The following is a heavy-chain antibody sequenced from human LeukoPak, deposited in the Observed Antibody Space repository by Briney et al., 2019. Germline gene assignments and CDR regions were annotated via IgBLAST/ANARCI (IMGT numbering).Heavy chain of an antibody. CDR2: IRYDGSNK. V-gene: IGHV3-30*02. CDR1: GFTFSSYG. Sequence: PGGSLRLSCAASGFTFSSYGMHWVRQAPGKGLEWVAFIRYDGSNKYYADSVKGRFTISRDNSKNTLYLQMNSLRAEDTAVYYCARDLPVIVATTLYYYYGMDVWGQGTTVTVSS. CDR3: ARDLPVIVATTLYYYYGMDV. D-gene: IGHD5-12*01. J-gene: IGHJ6*02.